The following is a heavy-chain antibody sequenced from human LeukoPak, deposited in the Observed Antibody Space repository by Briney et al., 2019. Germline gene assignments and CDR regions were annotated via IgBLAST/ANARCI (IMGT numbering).Heavy chain of an antibody. D-gene: IGHD4-17*01. CDR3: ARQYGDYAYYYYYGMDV. CDR1: GGSISSYY. J-gene: IGHJ6*02. Sequence: SETLSLTCTVSGGSISSYYWSWIRQPAGKGLEWIGRIYTSGSTNYNPSLKSRVTMSVDTSKNQFSLKLSSVTAADTAVYYCARQYGDYAYYYYYGMDVWGQGTTVIVSS. V-gene: IGHV4-4*07. CDR2: IYTSGST.